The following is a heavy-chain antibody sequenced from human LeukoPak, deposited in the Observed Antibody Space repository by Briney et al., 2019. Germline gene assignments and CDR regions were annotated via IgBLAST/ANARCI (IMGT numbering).Heavy chain of an antibody. Sequence: ASVKVSCKASGYTFTSYDINWVRQATGQGLEWMGWMNPNSGNTGYAQEFQGRVTMTRNTSISTAYMELSSLRSEDTAVYYCARGNYYGSGSYYTSWFDPWGQGTLVTVSS. CDR1: GYTFTSYD. D-gene: IGHD3-10*01. CDR2: MNPNSGNT. J-gene: IGHJ5*02. CDR3: ARGNYYGSGSYYTSWFDP. V-gene: IGHV1-8*01.